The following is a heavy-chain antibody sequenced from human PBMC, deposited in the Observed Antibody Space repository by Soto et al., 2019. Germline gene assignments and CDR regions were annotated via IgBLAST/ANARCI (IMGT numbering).Heavy chain of an antibody. Sequence: QPGGSLRLSCFASGLTVSHNYMAWVRQAPEMGLEWVSILYTEGTTYYADSVKGRFTISRDSSKNTLFLQMDSLRAEDTAVYYCVRPRPSGENYGMDVWGQGTTVTVSS. CDR3: VRPRPSGENYGMDV. CDR1: GLTVSHNY. J-gene: IGHJ6*02. CDR2: LYTEGTT. V-gene: IGHV3-53*01. D-gene: IGHD3-16*01.